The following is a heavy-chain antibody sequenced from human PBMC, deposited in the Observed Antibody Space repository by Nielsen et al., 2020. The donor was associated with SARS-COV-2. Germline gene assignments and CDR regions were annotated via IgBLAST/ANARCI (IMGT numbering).Heavy chain of an antibody. CDR2: YYSGTT. CDR1: GASIRRGDYY. Sequence: SETLSLTCSVSGASIRRGDYYWSWIRQPPGAGLEWIASYYSGTTYYDPSLKSRLTLSVDTSRNQLSLRLSPVTAADSAVYFCAARDYYGSTAVAFWGQGTLVTVSS. CDR3: AARDYYGSTAVAF. J-gene: IGHJ4*02. V-gene: IGHV4-30-4*01. D-gene: IGHD3-10*01.